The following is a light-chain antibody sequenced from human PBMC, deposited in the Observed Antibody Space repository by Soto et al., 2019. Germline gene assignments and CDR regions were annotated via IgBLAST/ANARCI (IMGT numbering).Light chain of an antibody. CDR2: DAS. Sequence: VMWMTQSPSLVSASTGYRFSISCRMSQGIGSYLAWYQQKPGKAPKLLIYDASSLESGVPSRFSGSGSGTEFTLTISSLQPDDFATYYCQQYNSYPLTFGGGTKVDIK. CDR3: QQYNSYPLT. J-gene: IGKJ4*01. V-gene: IGKV1D-8*03. CDR1: QGIGSY.